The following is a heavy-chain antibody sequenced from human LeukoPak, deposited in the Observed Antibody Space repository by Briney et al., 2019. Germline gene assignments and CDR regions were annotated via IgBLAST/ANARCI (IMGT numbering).Heavy chain of an antibody. CDR2: ISAYSGNT. CDR3: ARGADTGSYGSLVYFDY. Sequence: GASVKVPCKASGYTFTSYGISWVRQAPGQGLEWMGLISAYSGNTNFAQKLQGRVTMTTDTSTSTAYMELRSLRSDDTAVYFCARGADTGSYGSLVYFDYWGQGTLVTVSS. V-gene: IGHV1-18*01. J-gene: IGHJ4*02. CDR1: GYTFTSYG. D-gene: IGHD3-16*01.